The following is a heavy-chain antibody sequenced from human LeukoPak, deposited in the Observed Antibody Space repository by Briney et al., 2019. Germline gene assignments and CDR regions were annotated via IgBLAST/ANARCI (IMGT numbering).Heavy chain of an antibody. V-gene: IGHV3-7*03. D-gene: IGHD3-10*01. J-gene: IGHJ4*02. CDR1: GFTFSSYW. Sequence: GGSLRLSCAASGFTFSSYWMNWVRQAPGKGLEWVANINQDGSEKYYVDSVKGRFTISRDNAKNSLYLQMNSLRAEDTAVYYCARDALLLWFGELLDYWGQGTLVTVSS. CDR2: INQDGSEK. CDR3: ARDALLLWFGELLDY.